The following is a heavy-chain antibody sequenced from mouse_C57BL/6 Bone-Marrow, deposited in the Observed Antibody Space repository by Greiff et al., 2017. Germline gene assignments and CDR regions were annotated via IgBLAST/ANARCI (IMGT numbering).Heavy chain of an antibody. CDR3: TLLLRFDY. Sequence: EVQGVESGAELVRPGASVKLSCTASGFNIKDYYMHWVKQRPEQGLEWIGRIDPEDGDTEYAPKFQGKATMTADTSSNPAYLQLSSLTSEDTAVYYCTLLLRFDYWGQGTTLTVSS. CDR1: GFNIKDYY. CDR2: IDPEDGDT. D-gene: IGHD1-1*01. J-gene: IGHJ2*01. V-gene: IGHV14-1*01.